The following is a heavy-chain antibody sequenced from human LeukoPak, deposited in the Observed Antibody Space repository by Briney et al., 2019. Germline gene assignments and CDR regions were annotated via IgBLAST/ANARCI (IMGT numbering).Heavy chain of an antibody. V-gene: IGHV4-59*01. CDR2: IYYSGST. CDR1: GGTISSYY. J-gene: IGHJ4*01. D-gene: IGHD3-10*01. CDR3: ARDPFTFGY. Sequence: PSETLTLTCTVSGGTISSYYWSWIRQPPGKGLEWIGYIYYSGSTNYNPSLKSRVTISVDTSKNQFSLKLSSVTAADTAVYYWARDPFTFGYWGQGTLVTVSS.